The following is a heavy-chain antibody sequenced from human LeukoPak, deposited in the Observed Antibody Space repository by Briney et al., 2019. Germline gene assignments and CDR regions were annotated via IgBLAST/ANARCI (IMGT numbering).Heavy chain of an antibody. CDR2: ISGSGGST. J-gene: IGHJ4*02. Sequence: PGGSLRLSCAASGFTFNNYAMSWVRQAPGKGLEWVSTISGSGGSTYYADSVKGRFTISRDNSKNTLYLQMNSLRAEDTAVYYCARSSITMIVVAPLLDYWGQGTLVTVSS. V-gene: IGHV3-23*01. CDR3: ARSSITMIVVAPLLDY. CDR1: GFTFNNYA. D-gene: IGHD3-22*01.